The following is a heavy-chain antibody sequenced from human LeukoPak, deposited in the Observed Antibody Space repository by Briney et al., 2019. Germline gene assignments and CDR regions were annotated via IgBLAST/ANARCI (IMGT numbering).Heavy chain of an antibody. CDR2: INHSGST. J-gene: IGHJ5*02. D-gene: IGHD4-11*01. Sequence: PSETLSLTCAVYGGSFSGYYWSWIRQPPGKGLEWIGEINHSGSTNYNPSLKSRVTISVDTSKNQFSLKLSSVTAADTAVYYCARVNTVTKGVDWFDPWGQGTLGTVSS. CDR3: ARVNTVTKGVDWFDP. V-gene: IGHV4-34*01. CDR1: GGSFSGYY.